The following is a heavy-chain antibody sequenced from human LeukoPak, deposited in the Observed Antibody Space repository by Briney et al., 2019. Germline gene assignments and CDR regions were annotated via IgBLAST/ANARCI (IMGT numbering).Heavy chain of an antibody. J-gene: IGHJ3*02. D-gene: IGHD3-22*01. CDR1: GGTFSSYA. CDR3: ARVAPYDTTGYDAFDI. Sequence: SVKVSCKASGGTFSSYAISWVRQAPGQGLEWMGGIIPIFGTANYAQKFQGRVTITADKSTSTAYMELSSLRSEDTAVYYCARVAPYDTTGYDAFDIWGQGTMVTVSS. CDR2: IIPIFGTA. V-gene: IGHV1-69*06.